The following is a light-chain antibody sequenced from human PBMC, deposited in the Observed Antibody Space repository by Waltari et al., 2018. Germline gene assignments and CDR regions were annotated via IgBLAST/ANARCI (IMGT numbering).Light chain of an antibody. CDR2: DAS. CDR3: QQYDNLVFT. Sequence: DIQMTQSPSSLSASVGDRATITCQASQDTRNYLNWYQQKPGKAPKLLIYDASSLETGVPSRFSGNGSGTDFTFTISSLQPEDIATYYCQQYDNLVFTFGPGTKVDIK. CDR1: QDTRNY. J-gene: IGKJ3*01. V-gene: IGKV1-33*01.